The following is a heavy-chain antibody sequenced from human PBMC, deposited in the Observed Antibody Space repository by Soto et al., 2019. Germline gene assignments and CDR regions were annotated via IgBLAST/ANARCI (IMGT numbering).Heavy chain of an antibody. CDR3: AKGERRYYGSGSYYRLGNWFDP. Sequence: VGSLRLSCAASGFTFSSYAMSWVRQAPGKGLEWVSAISGSGGSTYYADSVKGRFTISRDNSKNTLYLQMNSLRAEDTAVYYCAKGERRYYGSGSYYRLGNWFDPWGQGTLVTVSS. CDR2: ISGSGGST. J-gene: IGHJ5*02. D-gene: IGHD3-10*01. CDR1: GFTFSSYA. V-gene: IGHV3-23*01.